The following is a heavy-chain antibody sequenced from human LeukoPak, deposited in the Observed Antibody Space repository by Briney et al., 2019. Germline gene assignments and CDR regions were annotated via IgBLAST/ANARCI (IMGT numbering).Heavy chain of an antibody. J-gene: IGHJ5*02. V-gene: IGHV1-18*01. CDR3: ARDLLQWQTNNWLAP. D-gene: IGHD6-19*01. Sequence: ASVKVSCKASGYTFTSYDINWVRQAPGQGLEWMGWTSAYNGDTKYGQKFQGRLTMTTDTSTSTAYMDVRSLRSEDTAVYYCARDLLQWQTNNWLAPWGQGTLVTVSS. CDR1: GYTFTSYD. CDR2: TSAYNGDT.